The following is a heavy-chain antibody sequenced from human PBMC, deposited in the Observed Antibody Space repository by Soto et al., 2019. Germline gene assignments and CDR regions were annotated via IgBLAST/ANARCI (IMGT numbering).Heavy chain of an antibody. V-gene: IGHV3-30*03. Sequence: HPGGSLRLSCAVSGFTFRTYGMHWVRQAPGEGLEWVAVISHDGSHEYYGDSVKGRFTIFRDTSKNALFLQMNSLRTEDTALYYCVRGNSGSPYGAFDYWGQGTQVTVSS. CDR1: GFTFRTYG. CDR2: ISHDGSHE. J-gene: IGHJ4*02. D-gene: IGHD1-26*01. CDR3: VRGNSGSPYGAFDY.